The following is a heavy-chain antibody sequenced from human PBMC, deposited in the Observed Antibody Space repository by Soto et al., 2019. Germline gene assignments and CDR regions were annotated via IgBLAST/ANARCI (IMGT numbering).Heavy chain of an antibody. CDR3: ARATMVRGVMGYFDY. CDR2: INHSGST. V-gene: IGHV4-34*01. Sequence: SETLSLTCAVYGGSFSGYYWSWIRQPPGKGLEWIGEINHSGSTNYNPSLKSRVTISVDTSKNQFSLKLSSVTAADTAVYYCARATMVRGVMGYFDYWGQGTLVTVSS. J-gene: IGHJ4*02. D-gene: IGHD3-10*01. CDR1: GGSFSGYY.